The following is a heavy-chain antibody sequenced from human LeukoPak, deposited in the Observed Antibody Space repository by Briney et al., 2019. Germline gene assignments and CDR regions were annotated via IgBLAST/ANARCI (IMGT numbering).Heavy chain of an antibody. J-gene: IGHJ5*02. CDR3: VRGPYGASISNWFDP. V-gene: IGHV4-59*01. D-gene: IGHD4/OR15-4a*01. CDR1: GDSITGYS. CDR2: IYYNGDT. Sequence: PSETLSLTCSVSGDSITGYSWSWIRQTPGKGLEWIGYIYYNGDTHYKPSLNSRLSMSVDTPNKQFSLNLRSVTAADTAVYYCVRGPYGASISNWFDPWGQGLLVTVSS.